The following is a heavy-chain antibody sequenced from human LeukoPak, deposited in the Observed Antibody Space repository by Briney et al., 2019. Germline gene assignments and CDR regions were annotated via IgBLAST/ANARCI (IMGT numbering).Heavy chain of an antibody. J-gene: IGHJ6*03. V-gene: IGHV4-59*01. Sequence: PSETLSLTCTVSGGSIYTYYWNWLRQPPGKGLEWVGYVFHTGSTNYNPSLKSRVTISVDTSKNQFSLKLSSVTAADTAVYYCARTGGSFYFYYYMDVWGKGTTVTVSS. CDR1: GGSIYTYY. D-gene: IGHD1-26*01. CDR2: VFHTGST. CDR3: ARTGGSFYFYYYMDV.